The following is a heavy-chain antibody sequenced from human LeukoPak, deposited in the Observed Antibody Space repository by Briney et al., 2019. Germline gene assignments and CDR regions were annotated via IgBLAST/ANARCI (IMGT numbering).Heavy chain of an antibody. CDR3: AGGGTGTTIGSLGY. J-gene: IGHJ4*02. CDR1: GYTFTGYY. CDR2: INPSSGST. D-gene: IGHD1-1*01. V-gene: IGHV1-46*01. Sequence: ASVKVSCKASGYTFTGYYMHWVRQAPGQGLEWMGIINPSSGSTSYAQKFQGRVTMTRDMSTSTVYMELSSLRSEDTAVYYCAGGGTGTTIGSLGYWGQGTLVTVSS.